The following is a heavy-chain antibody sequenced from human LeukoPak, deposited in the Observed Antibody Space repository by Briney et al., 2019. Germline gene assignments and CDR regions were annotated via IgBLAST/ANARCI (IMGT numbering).Heavy chain of an antibody. J-gene: IGHJ4*02. CDR2: INTNTGNP. D-gene: IGHD6-13*01. V-gene: IGHV7-4-1*02. Sequence: ASVKVSCKASGYSFSGYAMNWVRQAPGQGLEWMGWINTNTGNPTYAQGFTGRFVFSLDTSVTTAYLQISSLKTEDTAVYYCARALSIAAAAGGYWGQGTLVTVSS. CDR3: ARALSIAAAAGGY. CDR1: GYSFSGYA.